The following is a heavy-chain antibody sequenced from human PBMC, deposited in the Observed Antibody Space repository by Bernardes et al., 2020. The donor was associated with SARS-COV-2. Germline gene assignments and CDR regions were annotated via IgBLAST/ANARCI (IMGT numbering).Heavy chain of an antibody. CDR3: ARAAGCSGGSCHSEWGFYYYAMDV. J-gene: IGHJ6*02. CDR2: SSDSGGTT. V-gene: IGHV3-23*01. CDR1: GFTFSSYA. Sequence: GGSLRLSCAASGFTFSSYAMTWVRQAPGKGLEWVSTSSDSGGTTYYVDSVKGRFTISRDNSKNTLYLQMNSLRAEDTALYYCARAAGCSGGSCHSEWGFYYYAMDVWGQGTTVTVSS. D-gene: IGHD2-15*01.